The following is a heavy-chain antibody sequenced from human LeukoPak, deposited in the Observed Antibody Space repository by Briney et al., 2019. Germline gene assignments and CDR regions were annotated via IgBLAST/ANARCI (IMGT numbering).Heavy chain of an antibody. D-gene: IGHD1/OR15-1a*01. CDR3: VKDYNWNIFHY. V-gene: IGHV3-64D*09. CDR2: ISSNGGST. CDR1: GFTFSSYA. Sequence: GGSLRLSCSASGFTFSSYAMHWVRQAPGRGLKYVSAISSNGGSTYYADSVKGRFTISRDNSKNTLYLQMSSLRAEDTAVYYCVKDYNWNIFHYWGQGTLVTVSS. J-gene: IGHJ4*02.